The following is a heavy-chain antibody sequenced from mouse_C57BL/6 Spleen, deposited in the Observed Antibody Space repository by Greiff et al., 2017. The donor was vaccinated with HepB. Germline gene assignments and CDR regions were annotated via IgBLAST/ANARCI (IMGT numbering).Heavy chain of an antibody. CDR1: GYAFTNYL. J-gene: IGHJ4*01. V-gene: IGHV1-54*01. CDR3: ARRGRAMDY. D-gene: IGHD1-1*01. Sequence: VQLKQSGAELVRPGTSVKVSCKASGYAFTNYLIEWVKQRPGQGLEWIGVINPGSGGTNYNEKFKGKATLTADKSSSTAYMQLSSLTSEDSAVYFCARRGRAMDYWGQGTSVTVSS. CDR2: INPGSGGT.